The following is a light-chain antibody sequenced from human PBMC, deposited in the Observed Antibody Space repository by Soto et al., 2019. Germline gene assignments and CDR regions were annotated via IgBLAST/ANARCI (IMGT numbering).Light chain of an antibody. J-gene: IGKJ5*01. CDR1: RSVTNNY. Sequence: LTQSPGTLSFFKGESSTLTCTARRSVTNNYLAWHQQKPGQTPRLLIYGASSRATGIPDRFSGSGSGTDFTLTISRLEPEDFGVYYCQQYNNWPPITFGQGTLLEIK. CDR3: QQYNNWPPIT. CDR2: GAS. V-gene: IGKV3-20*01.